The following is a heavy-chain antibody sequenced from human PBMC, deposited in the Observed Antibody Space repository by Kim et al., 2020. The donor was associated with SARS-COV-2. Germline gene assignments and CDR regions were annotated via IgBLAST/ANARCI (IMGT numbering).Heavy chain of an antibody. J-gene: IGHJ4*02. D-gene: IGHD6-6*01. V-gene: IGHV4-39*01. Sequence: YSNPSLKSRVTISVDTSKNQFSLKLSSVTAADTAVYYCARLFGSSVSFDYWGQGTLVTVSS. CDR3: ARLFGSSVSFDY.